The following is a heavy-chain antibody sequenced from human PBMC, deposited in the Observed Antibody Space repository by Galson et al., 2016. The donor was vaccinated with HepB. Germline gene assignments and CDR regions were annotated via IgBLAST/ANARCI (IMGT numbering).Heavy chain of an antibody. CDR2: IDWDDDK. Sequence: PALVKPPQTLRLTCTFSGFSLTTSGMCVSWFRQPPGKALEWLALIDWDDDKHYSTFLKTRLTISKDTSKNQVVLTLTNMDPVDTATYYCARKVFCSDGSCPTGAFDIWGQGTTVTVSS. CDR3: ARKVFCSDGSCPTGAFDI. D-gene: IGHD2-15*01. CDR1: GFSLTTSGMC. J-gene: IGHJ3*02. V-gene: IGHV2-70*19.